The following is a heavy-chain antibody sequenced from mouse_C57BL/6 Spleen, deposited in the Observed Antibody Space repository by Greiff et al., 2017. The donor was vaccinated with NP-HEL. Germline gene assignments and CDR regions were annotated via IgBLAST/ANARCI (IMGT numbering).Heavy chain of an antibody. CDR2: IHPNSGST. Sequence: VQLQQPGAELVKPGASVKLSCKASGYTFTSYWMHWVKQRPGQGLEWIGMIHPNSGSTNYNEKFKSKATLTVDKSSSTAYMQLSSLTSEDSAVYYCARSRDYYGSSYVWFAYWGQGTLVTVSA. CDR1: GYTFTSYW. CDR3: ARSRDYYGSSYVWFAY. J-gene: IGHJ3*01. V-gene: IGHV1-64*01. D-gene: IGHD1-1*01.